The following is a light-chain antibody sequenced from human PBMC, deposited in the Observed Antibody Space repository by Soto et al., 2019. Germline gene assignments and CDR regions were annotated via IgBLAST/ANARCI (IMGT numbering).Light chain of an antibody. V-gene: IGKV1-9*01. CDR2: AAS. CDR3: HQLNSYPIT. J-gene: IGKJ5*01. CDR1: QGISSY. Sequence: IQLTQSPSSLSASVGYRVTITCRASQGISSYLAWYQQKPGKAPKLLIYAASTLQSGVPSRLSGSGSVTDFTLTTSSLQPEDFATYYCHQLNSYPITFCQGTRLEIK.